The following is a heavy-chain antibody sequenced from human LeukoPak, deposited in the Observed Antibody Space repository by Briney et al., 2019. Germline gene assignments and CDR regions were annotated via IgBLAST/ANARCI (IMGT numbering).Heavy chain of an antibody. V-gene: IGHV4-39*07. CDR3: ARGRMGDYAWGSYRYTAPYYFDY. J-gene: IGHJ4*02. CDR2: IYYSGST. Sequence: SETLSLTCTVSGGSISSSSYYWGWIRQPPGKGLEWIGSIYYSGSTNYNPSLKSRVTISVDTSKNQFSLKLSSVTAADTAVYYCARGRMGDYAWGSYRYTAPYYFDYWGQGTLVTVSS. CDR1: GGSISSSSYY. D-gene: IGHD3-16*02.